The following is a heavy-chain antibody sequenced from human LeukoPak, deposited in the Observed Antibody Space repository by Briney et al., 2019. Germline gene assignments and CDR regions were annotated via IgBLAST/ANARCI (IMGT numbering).Heavy chain of an antibody. Sequence: GASVKVSCTSSGYILTNYAITWVRQAPGQGLEWMGWINPNSGGTNYAQKFQGRVTMTRDTSISTAYMELSRLRSDDTAVYYCARVYYDSSGYYYYGMDVWGQGTTVTVSS. CDR2: INPNSGGT. CDR1: GYILTNYA. D-gene: IGHD3-22*01. CDR3: ARVYYDSSGYYYYGMDV. J-gene: IGHJ6*02. V-gene: IGHV1-2*02.